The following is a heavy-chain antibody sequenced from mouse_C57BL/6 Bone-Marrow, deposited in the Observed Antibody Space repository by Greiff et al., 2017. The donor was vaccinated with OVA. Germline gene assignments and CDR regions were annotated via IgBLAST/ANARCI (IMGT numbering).Heavy chain of an antibody. J-gene: IGHJ4*01. Sequence: EVQLVESGGGLVKPGGSLKLSCAASGFTFSDYGMHWVRQAPEQGLEWVAYISSGSSTIYYADTVKGRFTISRDNAKNTLFRQMTSLRSEDTAMYYCARVYYGFYYAMYYWGRGTSVTVSS. CDR1: GFTFSDYG. D-gene: IGHD1-1*01. V-gene: IGHV5-17*01. CDR3: ARVYYGFYYAMYY. CDR2: ISSGSSTI.